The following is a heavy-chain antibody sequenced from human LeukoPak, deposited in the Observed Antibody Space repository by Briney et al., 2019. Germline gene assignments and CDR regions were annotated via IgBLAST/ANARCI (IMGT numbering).Heavy chain of an antibody. D-gene: IGHD3-9*01. CDR1: GYTFASYG. CDR2: ISAYNGNT. Sequence: ASVKVSCKASGYTFASYGISWVRQAPGQGLEWMGWISAYNGNTNFAQKLQGRVTMTTDTSTSTAYMDLRSLRSDDTAVYYCARDQAATNTQVRFCLDWGQGTLVTVSS. CDR3: ARDQAATNTQVRFCLD. J-gene: IGHJ4*02. V-gene: IGHV1-18*01.